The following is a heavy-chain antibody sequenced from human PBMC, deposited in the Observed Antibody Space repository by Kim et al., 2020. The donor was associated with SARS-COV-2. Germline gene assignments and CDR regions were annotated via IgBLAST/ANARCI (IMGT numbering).Heavy chain of an antibody. V-gene: IGHV3-9*01. CDR2: ISWNCGSI. CDR1: GLTFDDYA. Sequence: GGSLRLSCAASGLTFDDYAMHWVRQAPGKGLEWVSGISWNCGSIGYADSVKGRFTISRDNAKNSLYLQMNSLRAADTALYYCVQDSQWLGPTSFDYWGQG. CDR3: VQDSQWLGPTSFDY. D-gene: IGHD6-19*01. J-gene: IGHJ4*02.